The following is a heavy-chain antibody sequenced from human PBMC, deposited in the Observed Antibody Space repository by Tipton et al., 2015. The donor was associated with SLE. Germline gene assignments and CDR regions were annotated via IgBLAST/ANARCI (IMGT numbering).Heavy chain of an antibody. CDR2: IYYSGSS. V-gene: IGHV4-39*01. Sequence: TLSLTCTVSGGSITSSSYFWGWIRQPPGKGLEWIGSIYYSGSSYYNPSLESRVTISVDTSKNQFSLKLSSVTAADTAVYYCATFTNIWYYWGQGTLVTVSS. D-gene: IGHD2-2*01. J-gene: IGHJ4*02. CDR1: GGSITSSSYF. CDR3: ATFTNIWYY.